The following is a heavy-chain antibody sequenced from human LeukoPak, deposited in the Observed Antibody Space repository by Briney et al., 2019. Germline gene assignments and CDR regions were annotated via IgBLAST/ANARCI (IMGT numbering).Heavy chain of an antibody. V-gene: IGHV3-30*02. D-gene: IGHD2-15*01. CDR3: AKGLVVVAATPLQFDY. CDR1: GFTFSSYG. CDR2: IRYDGSNK. Sequence: GSLRLSCAASGFTFSSYGMHWVRQAPGRGLEWVTFIRYDGSNKYYADSVKGRFTISRDNSKNTLYLQMNSLRAEDTAVYYCAKGLVVVAATPLQFDYWGQGTLVTVSS. J-gene: IGHJ4*02.